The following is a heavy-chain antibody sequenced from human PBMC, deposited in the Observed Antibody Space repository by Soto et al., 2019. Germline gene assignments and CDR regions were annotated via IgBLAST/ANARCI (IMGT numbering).Heavy chain of an antibody. J-gene: IGHJ3*02. CDR1: GFTFSSYS. D-gene: IGHD2-15*01. CDR2: ISSSSSYI. CDR3: ARDIVVVVAATDAAFDI. V-gene: IGHV3-21*01. Sequence: EVQLVESGGGLVKPGGSLRLSCAASGFTFSSYSMNWVRQAPGKGLEWVSSISSSSSYIYYADSVKGRFTISRDNAKNSLYLQMNSLRAEDTAVYYCARDIVVVVAATDAAFDIWGQGTMVTVSS.